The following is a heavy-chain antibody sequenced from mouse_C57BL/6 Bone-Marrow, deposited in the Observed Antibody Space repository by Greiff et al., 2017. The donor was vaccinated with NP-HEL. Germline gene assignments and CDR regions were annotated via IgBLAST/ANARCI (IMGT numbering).Heavy chain of an antibody. V-gene: IGHV1-62-2*01. CDR3: ARHEEDRYYAFAY. J-gene: IGHJ3*01. CDR2: FYPGSGSI. Sequence: QVHVKQSGAELVKPGASVKLSCKASGYTFTEYTIHWVKQRPGQGLEWIGGFYPGSGSIKYNEKFKDKATLTVDKSSSTVYMELSRLTSEDSAVYFCARHEEDRYYAFAYWGQGTLVTVSA. D-gene: IGHD2-3*01. CDR1: GYTFTEYT.